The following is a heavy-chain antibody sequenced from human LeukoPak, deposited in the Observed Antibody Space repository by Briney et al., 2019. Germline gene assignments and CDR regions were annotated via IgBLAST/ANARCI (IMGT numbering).Heavy chain of an antibody. V-gene: IGHV3-23*01. CDR3: AKGNSGYDSPLC. Sequence: AGGSLRLSCAASGFTFSSYAMSGVRQAPGKGLEWVSAISGSGGSTYYADSVKGRFTISRDNSKNTLYVQMNSLRAEDTAVYYCAKGNSGYDSPLCWGQGTLVTVSS. CDR1: GFTFSSYA. D-gene: IGHD5-12*01. CDR2: ISGSGGST. J-gene: IGHJ4*02.